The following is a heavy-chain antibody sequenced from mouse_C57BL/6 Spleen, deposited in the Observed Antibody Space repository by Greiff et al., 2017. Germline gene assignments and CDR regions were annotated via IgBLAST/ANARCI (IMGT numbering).Heavy chain of an antibody. CDR1: GYTFTSYW. V-gene: IGHV1-55*01. CDR3: ARRGYGYDDGFAY. D-gene: IGHD2-2*01. CDR2: IYPGSGST. J-gene: IGHJ3*01. Sequence: QVQLQQPGAELVKPGASVKMSCKASGYTFTSYWITWVKQRPGQGLEWIGDIYPGSGSTNYNEKFKSKATLTVDTSSSTAYMQLSSLTSEDSAVYYCARRGYGYDDGFAYWGQGTLVTVSA.